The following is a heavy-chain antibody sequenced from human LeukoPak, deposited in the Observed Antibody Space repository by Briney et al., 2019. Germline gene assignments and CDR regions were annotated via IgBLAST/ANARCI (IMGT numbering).Heavy chain of an antibody. J-gene: IGHJ3*02. CDR2: INHSGST. CDR1: GGSFSGYY. V-gene: IGHV4-34*01. Sequence: SETLSLTCAVYGGSFSGYYWSWIRQPPGKGLEWIGEINHSGSTNYNPSLKSRVTISVDTSKNQFSLKLSSVTAADTAVYYCARGRSSYYYDRVDAFDIWGQATMVTVSS. CDR3: ARGRSSYYYDRVDAFDI. D-gene: IGHD3-22*01.